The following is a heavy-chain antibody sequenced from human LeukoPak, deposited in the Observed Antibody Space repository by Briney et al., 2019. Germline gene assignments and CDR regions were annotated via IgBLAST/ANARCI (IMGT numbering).Heavy chain of an antibody. CDR3: ARAVGPFDI. CDR1: GFTFSTYG. D-gene: IGHD3-16*01. J-gene: IGHJ3*02. CDR2: IWYDGSIK. Sequence: GGSLRLSCAASGFTFSTYGMHWVRQAPGKGLEWVAVIWYDGSIKYYADSVKGRFTISRDNSKNTLYLQMDSLRAEDTAVYYCARAVGPFDIWGQGTIVLVSS. V-gene: IGHV3-33*01.